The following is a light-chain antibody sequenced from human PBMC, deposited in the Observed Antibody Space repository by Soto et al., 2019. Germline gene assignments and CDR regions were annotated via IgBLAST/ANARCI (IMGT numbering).Light chain of an antibody. CDR3: SSYTGSSTLDVV. J-gene: IGLJ2*01. CDR1: SSDVGGYNY. CDR2: DVS. V-gene: IGLV2-14*01. Sequence: QSALTQPASVSGSPGQSITISCTGTSSDVGGYNYVSWYQQHPGKAPKLMIYDVSNRPSGVSNRFSGSKSGNTASLTISGLQAEDEVDYYCSSYTGSSTLDVVFGGGTKLTVL.